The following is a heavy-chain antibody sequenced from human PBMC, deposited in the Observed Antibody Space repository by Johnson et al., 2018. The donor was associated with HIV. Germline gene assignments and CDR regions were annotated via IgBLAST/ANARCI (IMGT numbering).Heavy chain of an antibody. J-gene: IGHJ3*02. CDR1: EFTFSTFSRNA. CDR2: IDSSGSGI. V-gene: IGHV3-48*03. D-gene: IGHD7-27*01. Sequence: VQLVESGGGVVQPGRSLRLSCAASEFTFSTFSRNAMHWVRQAPGKGLEWVSYIDSSGSGIYYEDSVKGRFTISRDNAKNSLYLQMHSLRAEDTAVYYCARQQLGISEDAFDIWGQGTMVTVSS. CDR3: ARQQLGISEDAFDI.